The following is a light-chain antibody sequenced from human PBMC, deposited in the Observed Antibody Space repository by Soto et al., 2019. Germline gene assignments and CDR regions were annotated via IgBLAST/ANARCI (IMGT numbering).Light chain of an antibody. CDR1: QSVSSSY. J-gene: IGKJ2*01. V-gene: IGKV3-20*01. CDR2: GAS. CDR3: QQYGSSPYT. Sequence: EIVLTQSPGTLSLSPGERATLSCRASQSVSSSYLAWYQQKPGQAPRLLIYGASSRATSIPDMCSGSGSGTDFTLTISILEPEVLAVYYCQQYGSSPYTFGQGTKLEIK.